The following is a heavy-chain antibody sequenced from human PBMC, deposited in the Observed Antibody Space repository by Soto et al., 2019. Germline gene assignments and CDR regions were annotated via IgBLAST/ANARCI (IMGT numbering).Heavy chain of an antibody. CDR1: GGSISGYH. Sequence: QVQLQESGPRLVKPPETLSLNCTVSGGSISGYHWSWIRQPPGKGLEWIGYIYYSGRAEYNPSRKSGVTISVDPSKNEFSLKLASVTAADTAVYYCARHDGSASFYYVPPFDSWGLGTLVTVSS. CDR2: IYYSGRA. J-gene: IGHJ4*02. D-gene: IGHD3-10*01. CDR3: ARHDGSASFYYVPPFDS. V-gene: IGHV4-59*08.